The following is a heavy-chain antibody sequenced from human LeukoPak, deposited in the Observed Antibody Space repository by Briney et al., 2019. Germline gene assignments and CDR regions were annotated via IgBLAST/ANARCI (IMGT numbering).Heavy chain of an antibody. Sequence: SQTLSLTCAISGDNISSNSAAWTWIRQSPSRGLGWLGRTYYRSKWYNDYVVSVKSRITINPDTSKNQFSLQLNSVTPEDTAVYYCARETDSGSPDAFDIWGQGTMVTVSS. D-gene: IGHD1-26*01. V-gene: IGHV6-1*01. J-gene: IGHJ3*02. CDR2: TYYRSKWYN. CDR3: ARETDSGSPDAFDI. CDR1: GDNISSNSAA.